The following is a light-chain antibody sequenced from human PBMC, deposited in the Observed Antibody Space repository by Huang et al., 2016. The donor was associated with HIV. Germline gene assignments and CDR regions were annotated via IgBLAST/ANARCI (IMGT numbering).Light chain of an antibody. CDR1: QSVTNN. CDR2: GAS. V-gene: IGKV3-15*01. CDR3: QQYNNWPQT. Sequence: EIVMTQSPATLSVSPGERATLSCRASQSVTNNLAWYQQKPGQAPRLLINGASTRGTGIPARFSGSGSGTEFTLTISSLQSEDFAVYYCQQYNNWPQTFGQGTKVDIK. J-gene: IGKJ1*01.